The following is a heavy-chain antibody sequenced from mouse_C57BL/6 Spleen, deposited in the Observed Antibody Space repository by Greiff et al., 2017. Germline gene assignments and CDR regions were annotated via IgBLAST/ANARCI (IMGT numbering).Heavy chain of an antibody. CDR1: GYTFTDYY. CDR2: INPNNGGT. V-gene: IGHV1-26*01. D-gene: IGHD1-1*01. J-gene: IGHJ3*01. CDR3: AIYDYGWFAY. Sequence: EVQLQQSGPELVKPGASVKISCKASGYTFTDYYMNWVKQSHGKSLEWIGDINPNNGGTSYNQKFKGKATLTVDKSSSTAYMELRSLTSEDSAVYYCAIYDYGWFAYWGQGTLVTVSA.